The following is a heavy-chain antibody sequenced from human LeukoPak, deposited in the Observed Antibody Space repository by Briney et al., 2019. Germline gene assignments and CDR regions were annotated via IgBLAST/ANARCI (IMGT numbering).Heavy chain of an antibody. J-gene: IGHJ4*02. Sequence: GGSLRLSCSASGFTFSSYAISWVRQAPGKGLEWVAVISYDGNDKHYADSVKGRFTISRDNSKNTLYLQMNSLRVEDTAVYYCAKDQYDYVRGEFDYWGQGTLVTVSS. CDR2: ISYDGNDK. D-gene: IGHD3-16*01. CDR1: GFTFSSYA. CDR3: AKDQYDYVRGEFDY. V-gene: IGHV3-30*18.